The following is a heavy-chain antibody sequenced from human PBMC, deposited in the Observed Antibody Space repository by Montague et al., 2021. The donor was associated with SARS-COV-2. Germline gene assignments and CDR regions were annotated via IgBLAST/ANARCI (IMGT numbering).Heavy chain of an antibody. D-gene: IGHD3-10*01. Sequence: SETLSLTCAVHGSSFSGYYWNWIRQSPGKGLEWIGEINHGGSTKFSPSLKGRLTISADTSKNQFSLELTSVAAADTAVYYCARLGDGVVPSPILGVGPYYSYYYMDVWGKGTTVTVSS. CDR2: INHGGST. CDR1: GSSFSGYY. J-gene: IGHJ6*03. CDR3: ARLGDGVVPSPILGVGPYYSYYYMDV. V-gene: IGHV4-34*01.